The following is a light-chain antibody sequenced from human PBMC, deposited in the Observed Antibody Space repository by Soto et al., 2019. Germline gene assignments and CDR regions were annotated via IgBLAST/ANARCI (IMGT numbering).Light chain of an antibody. CDR2: GAS. CDR3: QQYGSSPPVT. J-gene: IGKJ3*01. Sequence: EIVLTQSPCALSLSPGERATLSCRASQSVSSSYLAWYQQKPGQAPRLLIYGASSRATGIPDRFSGSGSGTDFTLTISRLEPEDFAVYYCQQYGSSPPVTFGPGTKVAI. CDR1: QSVSSSY. V-gene: IGKV3-20*01.